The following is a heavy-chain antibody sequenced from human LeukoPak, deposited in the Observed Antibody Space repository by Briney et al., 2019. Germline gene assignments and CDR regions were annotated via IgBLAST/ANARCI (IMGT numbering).Heavy chain of an antibody. J-gene: IGHJ6*02. CDR2: ISYDGSNK. CDR3: ARDTHGSHYYYYGMDV. V-gene: IGHV3-30-3*01. CDR1: GFTFSSYA. D-gene: IGHD3-10*01. Sequence: PGGSLRLSCAASGFTFSSYAMHWVRQAPGKGLEWVAVISYDGSNKYYAGSVKGRFTISRDNSKNTLYLQMNSLRAEDTAVYYCARDTHGSHYYYYGMDVWGQGTTVTVSS.